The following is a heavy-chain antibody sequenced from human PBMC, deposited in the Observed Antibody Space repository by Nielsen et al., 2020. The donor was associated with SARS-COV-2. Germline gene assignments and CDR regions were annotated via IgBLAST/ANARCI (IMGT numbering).Heavy chain of an antibody. D-gene: IGHD1-26*01. CDR2: ISYDGSNK. CDR3: AKDTVGAIDY. J-gene: IGHJ4*02. CDR1: GFTFSSYA. V-gene: IGHV3-30*04. Sequence: GGSLRLSCAASGFTFSSYAMHWVRQAPGKGLEWVAVISYDGSNKYYADSVKGRFTISRDNSKNTLYLQMNSLRAEDTAVYYCAKDTVGAIDYWGQGTLVTVSP.